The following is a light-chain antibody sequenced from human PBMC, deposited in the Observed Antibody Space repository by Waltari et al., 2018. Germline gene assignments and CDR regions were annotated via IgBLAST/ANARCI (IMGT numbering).Light chain of an antibody. J-gene: IGLJ3*02. CDR3: SSYTRSNTWV. CDR1: SSDIGAYNY. CDR2: DVS. V-gene: IGLV2-14*01. Sequence: QSVLTQPASVSGSPGQSITISCTGTSSDIGAYNYVSWYQQHPGKAPKLMIYDVSKGPSGVSNRFSGSKSGNTASLTISGLQADDEADYYCSSYTRSNTWVFGGGTKLTVL.